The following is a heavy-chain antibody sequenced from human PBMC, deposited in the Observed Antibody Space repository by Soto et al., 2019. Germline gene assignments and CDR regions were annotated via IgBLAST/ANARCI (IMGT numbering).Heavy chain of an antibody. CDR1: GFTFGTTD. Sequence: QFLQSGGGLVQPGGPLTLSCAASGFTFGTTDMSWGRQAPGEGLEWVSTIDGSGGITYYADSVKGRFTISRDNSRNTVYLQMNSLRGEDTARYYCVKNSGWFNTWGQGALVTVSS. J-gene: IGHJ5*02. CDR3: VKNSGWFNT. CDR2: IDGSGGIT. D-gene: IGHD3-10*01. V-gene: IGHV3-23*01.